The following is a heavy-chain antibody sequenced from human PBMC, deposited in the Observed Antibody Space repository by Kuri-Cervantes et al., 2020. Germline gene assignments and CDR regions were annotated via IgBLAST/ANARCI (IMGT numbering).Heavy chain of an antibody. D-gene: IGHD3-3*01. V-gene: IGHV3-23*01. Sequence: GESLKISCAASGFTFSSYAMSWVRQAPGKGLEWVSAISGSGGSTYYADSVKGRFTISRDNSKNTLYLQMNSLRAEDTAVYYCAKDEQEWFETWGYWGQGTLVTVSS. J-gene: IGHJ4*02. CDR1: GFTFSSYA. CDR3: AKDEQEWFETWGY. CDR2: ISGSGGST.